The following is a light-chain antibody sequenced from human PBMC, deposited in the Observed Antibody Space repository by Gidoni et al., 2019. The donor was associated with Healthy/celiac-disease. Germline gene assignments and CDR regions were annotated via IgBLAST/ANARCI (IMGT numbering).Light chain of an antibody. Sequence: EIVMTQSPATLSVSPGERATLSCRASQSVSSNFAWYQQKPGQAPRLLIDGASTRATGIPARFSGSGSGTELTLTISSLQSEDFAVYYWQQYNNWPRTFGQGTKVEIK. CDR1: QSVSSN. CDR3: QQYNNWPRT. CDR2: GAS. V-gene: IGKV3-15*01. J-gene: IGKJ1*01.